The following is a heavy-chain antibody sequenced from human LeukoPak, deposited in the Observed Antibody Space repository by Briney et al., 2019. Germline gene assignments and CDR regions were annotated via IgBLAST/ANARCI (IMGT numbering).Heavy chain of an antibody. CDR2: IFPSGGEM. J-gene: IGHJ6*03. Sequence: GGSLRLSCAASGFTFSTFAMIWVRQPPGKGLEWVSSIFPSGGEMHYADSVKGRFTISRDNSKNTLYLQMNSLRAEDTAVYYCAKDYRRYFDWLLHLDGRYYYYMDVWGKGTTVTISS. V-gene: IGHV3-23*01. D-gene: IGHD3-9*01. CDR3: AKDYRRYFDWLLHLDGRYYYYMDV. CDR1: GFTFSTFA.